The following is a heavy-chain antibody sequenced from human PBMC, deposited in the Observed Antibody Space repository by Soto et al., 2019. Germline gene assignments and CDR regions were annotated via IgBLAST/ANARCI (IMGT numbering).Heavy chain of an antibody. CDR1: GGTFSTSA. D-gene: IGHD7-27*01. Sequence: QVQLVQSGAEVREPGSSVKVSCMASGGTFSTSAMNWVRQAPGQGLEWVGGIIPVFGKATNAQNFEGRVTITADGSTTTAYMELSRLRSEDSAVYYCATQLTGDLHFWGQGTLVIVSS. J-gene: IGHJ4*02. CDR3: ATQLTGDLHF. V-gene: IGHV1-69*12. CDR2: IIPVFGKA.